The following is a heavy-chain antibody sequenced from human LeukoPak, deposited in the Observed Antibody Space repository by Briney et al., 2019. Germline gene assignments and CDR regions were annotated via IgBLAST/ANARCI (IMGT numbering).Heavy chain of an antibody. CDR3: ARHRYCSGGSCLLPDV. Sequence: SETLSLTCAVYGGSFSGYYWSWIRQPPGKGLGWIGSIYYSGSTYYNPSLKSRVTISVDTSKNQFSLKLSSVTAADTAVYYCARHRYCSGGSCLLPDVWGQGTTVTVSS. CDR2: IYYSGST. D-gene: IGHD2-15*01. CDR1: GGSFSGYY. J-gene: IGHJ6*02. V-gene: IGHV4-34*01.